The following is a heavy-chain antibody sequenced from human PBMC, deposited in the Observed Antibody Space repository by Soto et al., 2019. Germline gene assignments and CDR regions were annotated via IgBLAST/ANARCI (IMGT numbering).Heavy chain of an antibody. V-gene: IGHV1-46*03. D-gene: IGHD6-19*01. J-gene: IGHJ4*01. CDR3: GRAYNSAWYGRICFDY. CDR1: GYTFTNYY. CDR2: INPSDGST. Sequence: ASVKVSCKASGYTFTNYYMHWVRQAPGQGLEWMGIINPSDGSTSSAEKFQGRVTMTRDTSTSTVYLELNSLRSEDTAVYYCGRAYNSAWYGRICFDYRGNGTQVTASS.